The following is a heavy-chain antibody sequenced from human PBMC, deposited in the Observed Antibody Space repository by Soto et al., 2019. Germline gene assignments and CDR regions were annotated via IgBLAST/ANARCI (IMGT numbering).Heavy chain of an antibody. CDR3: ARLLYYDSSGYPVDY. V-gene: IGHV1-69*02. CDR2: IIPILGIA. J-gene: IGHJ4*02. D-gene: IGHD3-22*01. CDR1: GGTFSSY. Sequence: GASVKVSCKASGGTFSSYISWVRQAPGQGLEWKGRIIPILGIANYAQKFQGRVTITADKSTSTAYMELSSLRSEDTAVYYCARLLYYDSSGYPVDYWGQGTLVTVSS.